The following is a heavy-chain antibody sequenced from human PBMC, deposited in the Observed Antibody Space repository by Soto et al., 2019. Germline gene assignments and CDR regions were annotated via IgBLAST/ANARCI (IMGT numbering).Heavy chain of an antibody. V-gene: IGHV3-30-3*01. CDR3: ASGAYDSPDY. J-gene: IGHJ4*02. CDR1: GFTFSSYA. D-gene: IGHD3-22*01. CDR2: ISYDGSNK. Sequence: QVQLVESGGGVVQPGRSLRLSCAASGFTFSSYAMHWVRQAPGKGLEWVAVISYDGSNKYYADSVKGRFTISRDNSKNSLYLQMNSLRAEDTAVYYCASGAYDSPDYWGQGTLVTVSS.